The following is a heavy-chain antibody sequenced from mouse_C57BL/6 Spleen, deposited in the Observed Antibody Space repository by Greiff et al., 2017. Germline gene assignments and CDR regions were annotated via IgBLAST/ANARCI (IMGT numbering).Heavy chain of an antibody. CDR3: ATGIYDGYLAWFAY. V-gene: IGHV1-52*01. J-gene: IGHJ3*01. Sequence: QVQLQQPGAELVRPGSSVKLSCKASGYTFTSYWMHWVKQRPIQGLEWIGNIDPSDSETHYNQKFKDKATLTVDKSSSTAYMQLSSLTSEASAVYYCATGIYDGYLAWFAYWGQGTLSLSLQ. CDR1: GYTFTSYW. D-gene: IGHD2-3*01. CDR2: IDPSDSET.